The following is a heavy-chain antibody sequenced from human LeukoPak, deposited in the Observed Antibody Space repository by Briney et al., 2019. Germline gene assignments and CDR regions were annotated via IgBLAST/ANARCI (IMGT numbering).Heavy chain of an antibody. J-gene: IGHJ4*02. CDR3: ARAVGGDGSGSL. Sequence: SETLSLTCAVYGGSFSGYYWSWIRQPPGKGLEWIGEINHSGSTNYNPSLKSRVTISVDMSTRQISLKLSSVTAADTAVYYCARAVGGDGSGSLWGPGTLVTVSS. V-gene: IGHV4-34*01. CDR2: INHSGST. D-gene: IGHD3-10*01. CDR1: GGSFSGYY.